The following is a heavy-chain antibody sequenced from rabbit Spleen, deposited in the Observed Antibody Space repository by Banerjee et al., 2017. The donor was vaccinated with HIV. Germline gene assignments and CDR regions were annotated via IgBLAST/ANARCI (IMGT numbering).Heavy chain of an antibody. V-gene: IGHV1S45*01. J-gene: IGHJ4*01. CDR3: ARGSATMTMVITGYYLNL. Sequence: QEQLKETGGGLVQPGGSLTLSCTASGFSFSDRDVMCWVRQAPGKGLEWIACIYAGSTGSTYYASWAKGRFTISKTSSTTVTLQMTSLTAADTATYFCARGSATMTMVITGYYLNLWGQGTLVTVS. CDR1: GFSFSDRDV. CDR2: IYAGSTGST. D-gene: IGHD2-1*01.